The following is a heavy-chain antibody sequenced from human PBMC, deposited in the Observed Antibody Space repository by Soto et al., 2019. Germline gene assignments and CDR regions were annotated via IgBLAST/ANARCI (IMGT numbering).Heavy chain of an antibody. CDR2: ISSSSSYI. J-gene: IGHJ6*02. CDR3: ARIPSLGGTGYYYYGMDV. CDR1: GFTFSSYS. D-gene: IGHD3-16*01. V-gene: IGHV3-21*01. Sequence: GGSLRLSRAASGFTFSSYSMNWVRQAPGKGLEWVSSISSSSSYIYYADSVKGRFTISRDNAKNSLYLQMNSLRAEDTAVYYCARIPSLGGTGYYYYGMDVWGQGTTVTVSS.